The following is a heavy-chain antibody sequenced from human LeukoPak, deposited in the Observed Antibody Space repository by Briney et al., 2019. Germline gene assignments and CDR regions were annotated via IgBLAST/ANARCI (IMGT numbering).Heavy chain of an antibody. Sequence: GGSLRLSCAASGVTFSSYAMTCVRQAPGMGLEWVSAISGSGGCSYYADSVKGRFTISRDNAKNSLFLQMNSLRAEDTAVYYCARDAPYGPDAFDIWGQGTMVTVSS. D-gene: IGHD3-10*01. J-gene: IGHJ3*02. V-gene: IGHV3-23*01. CDR2: ISGSGGCS. CDR1: GVTFSSYA. CDR3: ARDAPYGPDAFDI.